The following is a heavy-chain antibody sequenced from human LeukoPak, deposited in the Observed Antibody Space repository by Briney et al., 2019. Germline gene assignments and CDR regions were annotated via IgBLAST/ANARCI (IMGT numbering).Heavy chain of an antibody. Sequence: ASVKVSCKASGYTFTGYYMHWVRQAPGQGLEWMGWINPNSGGTNYAQKFQGRVTMTRDTSISTAYMELSRLRSDDTAVYYCARDHKGIVATIPNYYYYYMYVWGKGTTVTVSS. CDR1: GYTFTGYY. J-gene: IGHJ6*03. D-gene: IGHD5-12*01. CDR3: ARDHKGIVATIPNYYYYYMYV. CDR2: INPNSGGT. V-gene: IGHV1-2*02.